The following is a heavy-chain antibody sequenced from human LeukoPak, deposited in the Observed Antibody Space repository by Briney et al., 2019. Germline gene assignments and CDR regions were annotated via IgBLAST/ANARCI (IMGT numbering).Heavy chain of an antibody. CDR1: GFTFSNYG. D-gene: IGHD3-9*01. CDR2: ISYDGSNK. CDR3: AKSCLDTYYDTLTGSDY. V-gene: IGHV3-30*18. J-gene: IGHJ4*02. Sequence: GGSLRLSCAASGFTFSNYGMHWVRQAPGKGLEWVAIISYDGSNKYYADSVKGRFIISRDNSKNTLYLQMNSLRAEDTAVYYCAKSCLDTYYDTLTGSDYWGQGTLVTVSS.